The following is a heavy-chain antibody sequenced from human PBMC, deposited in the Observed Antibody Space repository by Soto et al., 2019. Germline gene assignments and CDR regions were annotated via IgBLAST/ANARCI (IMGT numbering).Heavy chain of an antibody. V-gene: IGHV1-46*01. CDR1: GYTFTSSY. J-gene: IGHJ6*02. CDR3: ARDRRVDTVLEYYSRDV. D-gene: IGHD5-18*01. CDR2: ISPSGAST. Sequence: ASVKVSGNASGYTFTSSYIHWVRQPPGHGLDWKRIISPSGASTTYARKLQGRVRMNRDTSTSTVSMELSSLRSQGTAVYYWARDRRVDTVLEYYSRDVWYQGTTGNVAS.